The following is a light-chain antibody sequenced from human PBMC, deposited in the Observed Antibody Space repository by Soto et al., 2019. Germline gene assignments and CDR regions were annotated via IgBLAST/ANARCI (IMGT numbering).Light chain of an antibody. J-gene: IGLJ2*01. CDR1: SSDVGGYNY. Sequence: QSALTQPASVSGSPGQSITISCTGTSSDVGGYNYVSWYQQHPGKAPKLMIYDVSNRPSGVSNRFSGSKSGNTASLTISGLRAEDEADYYCSSYTSSSTRVVFGGGTKLTLL. V-gene: IGLV2-14*01. CDR2: DVS. CDR3: SSYTSSSTRVV.